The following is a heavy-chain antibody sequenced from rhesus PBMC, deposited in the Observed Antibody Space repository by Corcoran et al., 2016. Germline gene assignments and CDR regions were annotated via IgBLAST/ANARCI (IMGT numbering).Heavy chain of an antibody. CDR2: ISGSSGST. CDR1: GYSISSGYY. V-gene: IGHV4-99*01. Sequence: QVQLQESGPGLVKPSETLSLTCAVSGYSISSGYYWGWIRPPPGKGLGYIGDISGSSGSTYYNPSLKSRVTISKDTSKNQFSLKLSSVTAADTAVYYCARRGSGWSFDYWGQGVLVTVSS. CDR3: ARRGSGWSFDY. D-gene: IGHD6S26*01. J-gene: IGHJ4*01.